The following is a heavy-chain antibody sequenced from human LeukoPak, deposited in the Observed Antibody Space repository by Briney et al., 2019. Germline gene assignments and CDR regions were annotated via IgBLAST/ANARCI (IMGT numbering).Heavy chain of an antibody. CDR2: IIPILGIA. CDR3: ARIPTRARDYYYYYMDV. V-gene: IGHV1-69*04. Sequence: SVKVSCKASGGTFNSYAISWVRQAPGQGLEWMGRIIPILGIANYAQKFQGRVTITADKSTSTAYMELSSLRSEDTAVYYCARIPTRARDYYYYYMDVWGKGTTVTVSS. CDR1: GGTFNSYA. J-gene: IGHJ6*03.